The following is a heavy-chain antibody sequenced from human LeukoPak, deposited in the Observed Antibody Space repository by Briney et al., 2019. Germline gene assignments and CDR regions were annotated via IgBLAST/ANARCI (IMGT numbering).Heavy chain of an antibody. CDR2: INHSGST. J-gene: IGHJ5*02. D-gene: IGHD2-15*01. CDR3: ARGPTVRYCSGGSCYSDEGNWFDP. Sequence: SETLSLTCAVYGRSFSGYYWSWIRQPPGKGLEWIGEINHSGSTNYNPSLKSRVTISVDTSKNQFSLKLSSVTAADTAVYYCARGPTVRYCSGGSCYSDEGNWFDPWGQGTLVTVSS. V-gene: IGHV4-34*01. CDR1: GRSFSGYY.